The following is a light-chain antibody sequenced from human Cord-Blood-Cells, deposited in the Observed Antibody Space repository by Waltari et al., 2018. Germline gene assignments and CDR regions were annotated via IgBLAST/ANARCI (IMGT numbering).Light chain of an antibody. J-gene: IGKJ2*01. CDR3: QQYYSTPYT. CDR2: WAS. CDR1: QSVLYSSNNKND. V-gene: IGKV4-1*01. Sequence: DIMMTQSPDSLAVSLGERATINCKSSQSVLYSSNNKNDLPWYQQKPGQPPKLLIYWASTRESGVPDRFSGSGSGTDFTLTISSLQAEDVAVYYCQQYYSTPYTFGQGTKLEIK.